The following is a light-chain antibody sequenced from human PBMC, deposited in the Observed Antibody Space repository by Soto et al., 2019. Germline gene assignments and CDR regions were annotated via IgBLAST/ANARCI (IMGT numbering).Light chain of an antibody. CDR1: QSIISY. CDR3: QQTYRSPPT. CDR2: AAS. J-gene: IGKJ5*01. V-gene: IGKV1-39*01. Sequence: DIQMTRAASALCASVAERLTITCRASQSIISYLNWYQQKPGKAPKLLIYAASSLQSGVPSRFSGSGSGTDFTLTISSLQPEDFAAYYCQQTYRSPPTFGGGTRLEIK.